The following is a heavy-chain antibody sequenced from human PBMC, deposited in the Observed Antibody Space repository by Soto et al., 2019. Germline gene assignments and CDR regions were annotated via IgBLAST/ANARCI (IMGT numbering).Heavy chain of an antibody. V-gene: IGHV1-18*01. CDR3: ARDCAAAGTFDY. D-gene: IGHD6-13*01. CDR2: ISAYNGNT. J-gene: IGHJ4*02. CDR1: SYTFTSYG. Sequence: ASVKVSCKASSYTFTSYGISWVRQAPGQGLEWMGWISAYNGNTNYAQKLQGRVTMTTDTSTSTAYMELRSLRSDDTAVYYCARDCAAAGTFDYWGQGTLVPVSS.